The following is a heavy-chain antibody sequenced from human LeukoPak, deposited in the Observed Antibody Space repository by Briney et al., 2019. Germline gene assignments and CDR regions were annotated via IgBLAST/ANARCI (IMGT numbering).Heavy chain of an antibody. V-gene: IGHV4-59*11. CDR3: ARDDRGPYWYFDL. Sequence: PSETLSLTCAVSGDSFSSHYWTWIRQSPGTGLEWIGYISHIGRTNYNPSLKSRVTISIDTSKNQFSLKLSSVTAADTAVYYCARDDRGPYWYFDLWGRGTLVTVSS. D-gene: IGHD1-14*01. CDR2: ISHIGRT. CDR1: GDSFSSHY. J-gene: IGHJ2*01.